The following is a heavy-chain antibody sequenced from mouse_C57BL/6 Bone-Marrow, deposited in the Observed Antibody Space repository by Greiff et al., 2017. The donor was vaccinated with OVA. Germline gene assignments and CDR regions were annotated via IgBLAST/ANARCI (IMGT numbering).Heavy chain of an antibody. V-gene: IGHV5-9-1*02. Sequence: EVMLVESGAGLVKPGGSLKLSCAASGFTFSSYAMSWVRQTPEKRLAWVAYISSGGDYISYADTVKGRFPISRDNARNTLYLQMSRLKSEDTAMDYCTRDRLRSREGYFDVWGTGTTVTVSS. D-gene: IGHD1-2*01. CDR2: ISSGGDYI. CDR3: TRDRLRSREGYFDV. J-gene: IGHJ1*03. CDR1: GFTFSSYA.